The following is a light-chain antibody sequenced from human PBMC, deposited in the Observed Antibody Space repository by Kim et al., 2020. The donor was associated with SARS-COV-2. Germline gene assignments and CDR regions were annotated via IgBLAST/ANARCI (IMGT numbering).Light chain of an antibody. CDR3: NSYTKSATLV. J-gene: IGLJ3*02. CDR1: SSDVGAYNY. Sequence: QSALTQPASVSGSPGQSITISCTGTSSDVGAYNYVSWYQHHPGKAPKLMIYEVSNRPSGVSNRLSGSKSGNTASLTISGLQAEDEADYYCNSYTKSATLVFGGGTKVTVL. V-gene: IGLV2-14*01. CDR2: EVS.